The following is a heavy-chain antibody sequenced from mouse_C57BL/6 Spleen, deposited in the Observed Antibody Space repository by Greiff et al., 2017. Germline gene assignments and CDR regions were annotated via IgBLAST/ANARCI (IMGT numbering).Heavy chain of an antibody. CDR2: LWSGGST. CDR1: GFSLTSYG. Sequence: VQLVESGPGLVQPSQSLSITCTVSGFSLTSYGVHWVRQSPGKGLEWLGVLWSGGSTDYNAAFISRLSISKDNSKSQVFFKMNSLQADDTAIYYCARNYYGSSSWFAYWGQGTLVTVSA. D-gene: IGHD1-1*01. J-gene: IGHJ3*01. CDR3: ARNYYGSSSWFAY. V-gene: IGHV2-2*01.